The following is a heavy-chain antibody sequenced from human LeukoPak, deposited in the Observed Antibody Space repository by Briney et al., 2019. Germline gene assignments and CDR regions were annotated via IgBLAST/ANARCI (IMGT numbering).Heavy chain of an antibody. D-gene: IGHD6-19*01. CDR3: ATERRSYSSGLTAGYFDY. CDR2: ISGYNGNT. CDR1: GYTFTSYG. J-gene: IGHJ4*02. V-gene: IGHV1-18*01. Sequence: EASVTVSCKASGYTFTSYGINWVRQAPGQGLEWMAWISGYNGNTNYAQNLQGRVTMTTDTSTSTAYMELRSLRSDDTAVYYCATERRSYSSGLTAGYFDYWGQGTLVTVSS.